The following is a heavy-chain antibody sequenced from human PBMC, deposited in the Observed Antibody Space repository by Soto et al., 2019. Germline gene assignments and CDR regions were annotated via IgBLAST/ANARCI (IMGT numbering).Heavy chain of an antibody. Sequence: GGSLRLSCAASGFTFSSYAMHWVRQAPGKGLEWVAVISYDGSNKYYADSVKGRFTISRDNSKNTLYLQMNSLRAEDTAVYYCARDSRGSGRPYYGMDVWGQGTTVTVSS. D-gene: IGHD3-10*01. V-gene: IGHV3-30-3*01. CDR1: GFTFSSYA. CDR2: ISYDGSNK. CDR3: ARDSRGSGRPYYGMDV. J-gene: IGHJ6*02.